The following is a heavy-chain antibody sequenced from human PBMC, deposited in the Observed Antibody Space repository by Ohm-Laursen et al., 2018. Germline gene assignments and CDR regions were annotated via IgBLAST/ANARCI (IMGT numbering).Heavy chain of an antibody. D-gene: IGHD3-22*01. V-gene: IGHV4-34*01. CDR3: ARVQAGRYYYDSSGLKGYFQH. CDR1: GGSFSGYY. J-gene: IGHJ1*01. Sequence: GTLSLTWPVYGGSFSGYYWSWIRQPPGKGLEWIGEINHSGSTNYNPSLKSRVTISVDTSKNQFSLKLSSVTAADTAVYYCARVQAGRYYYDSSGLKGYFQHWGQGTLVTVSS. CDR2: INHSGST.